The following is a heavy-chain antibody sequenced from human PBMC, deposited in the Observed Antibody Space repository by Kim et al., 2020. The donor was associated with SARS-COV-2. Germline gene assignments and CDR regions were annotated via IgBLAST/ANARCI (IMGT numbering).Heavy chain of an antibody. V-gene: IGHV3-48*02. Sequence: GGSLRLSCAASGFTFSSYNMNWVRQAPGKGLEWVSYISRSSNTIYYADSVKGRFTISRDNAKNSLYLQMNSLRDEDTAVYYCARDDYYYDSSGSYYRMDVWAQGTTVTVSS. D-gene: IGHD3-22*01. J-gene: IGHJ6*02. CDR1: GFTFSSYN. CDR2: ISRSSNTI. CDR3: ARDDYYYDSSGSYYRMDV.